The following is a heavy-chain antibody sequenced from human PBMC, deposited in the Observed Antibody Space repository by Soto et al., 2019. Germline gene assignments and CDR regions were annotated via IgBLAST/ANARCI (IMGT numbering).Heavy chain of an antibody. D-gene: IGHD3-22*01. Sequence: ASVKVSCKASGYTFTGYYMHWVRQAPGQGLEWMGWINPNSGGTNYAQKFQGWVTMTRDTSISTAYMELSRLRSDDTAVYYCARGANYYDSSGFAAFDIWGQGTMVTVS. J-gene: IGHJ3*02. V-gene: IGHV1-2*04. CDR1: GYTFTGYY. CDR2: INPNSGGT. CDR3: ARGANYYDSSGFAAFDI.